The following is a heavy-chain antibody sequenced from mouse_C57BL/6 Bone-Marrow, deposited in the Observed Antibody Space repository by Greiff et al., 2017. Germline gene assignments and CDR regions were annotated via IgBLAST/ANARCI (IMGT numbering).Heavy chain of an antibody. Sequence: VQLQQSGAELVKPGASVTISCKASGYTFTDYYINWVKQRPGQGLAWIGKIGPGSGSTYYNEKFKGKATLTADKSSSTAYMQLSSLTSEDSAVYFWARPYYSKSSWFAYWGQGTLVTVSA. CDR3: ARPYYSKSSWFAY. D-gene: IGHD2-5*01. CDR1: GYTFTDYY. J-gene: IGHJ3*01. CDR2: IGPGSGST. V-gene: IGHV1-77*01.